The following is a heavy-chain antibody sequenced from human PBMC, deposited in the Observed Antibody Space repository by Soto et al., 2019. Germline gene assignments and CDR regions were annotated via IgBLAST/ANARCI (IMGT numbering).Heavy chain of an antibody. CDR3: ATSAPGWLLSY. V-gene: IGHV4-34*01. Sequence: PSETLSLTCAVYGGSFSGYYWSWIRQPPGKGLEWIGEINHSGSTNYNPSLKSRVTISVDTSKNQFSLKLSSVTAADTAVYYCATSAPGWLLSYWGQRTLVTVS. CDR2: INHSGST. J-gene: IGHJ4*02. D-gene: IGHD5-12*01. CDR1: GGSFSGYY.